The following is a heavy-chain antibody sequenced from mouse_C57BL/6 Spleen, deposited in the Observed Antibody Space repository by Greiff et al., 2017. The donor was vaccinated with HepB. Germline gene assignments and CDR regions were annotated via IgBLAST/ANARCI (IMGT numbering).Heavy chain of an antibody. CDR1: GYTFTNYW. Sequence: QVQLQQSGAELVRPGTSVKMSCKASGYTFTNYWIGWAKQRPGHGLEWIGDIYPGGGYTNNNEKFKGKATLTADKSSSTDYMQFSSLTSEDSAIYYCARYGNYGYFDVWGTGTTVTVSS. CDR2: IYPGGGYT. J-gene: IGHJ1*03. D-gene: IGHD2-1*01. V-gene: IGHV1-63*01. CDR3: ARYGNYGYFDV.